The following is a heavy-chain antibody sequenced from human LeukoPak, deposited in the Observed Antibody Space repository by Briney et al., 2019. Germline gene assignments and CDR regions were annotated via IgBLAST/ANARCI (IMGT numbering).Heavy chain of an antibody. V-gene: IGHV4-39*01. D-gene: IGHD3-9*01. CDR3: ARPYYDISTGYYYFDY. CDR1: GGSISSSSYY. CDR2: IYYSGST. Sequence: SETLSLTCTVSGGSISSSSYYWGWIRQPPGKGLEWIGSIYYSGSTYYNPSLKSRVTISVDTSKNQFSLKLSSVTAADTAVYYCARPYYDISTGYYYFDYWGQGTLVTVSS. J-gene: IGHJ4*02.